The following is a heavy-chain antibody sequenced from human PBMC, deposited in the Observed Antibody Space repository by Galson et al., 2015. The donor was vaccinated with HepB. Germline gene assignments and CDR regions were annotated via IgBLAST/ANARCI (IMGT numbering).Heavy chain of an antibody. D-gene: IGHD6-13*01. CDR1: GYTFTGYY. V-gene: IGHV1-2*04. Sequence: SVKVSCKASGYTFTGYYMHWVRQAPGQGLEWMGWINPNSGGTNYAQKFQGWVTMTRDTSISTAYMELSRLRSDDTAVYYCARGQIAAAGTYGMDVWGQGTTVTVSS. J-gene: IGHJ6*02. CDR2: INPNSGGT. CDR3: ARGQIAAAGTYGMDV.